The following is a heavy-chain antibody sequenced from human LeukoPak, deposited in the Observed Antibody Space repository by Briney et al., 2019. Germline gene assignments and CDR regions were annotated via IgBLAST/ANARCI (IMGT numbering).Heavy chain of an antibody. D-gene: IGHD3-16*01. V-gene: IGHV1-2*02. CDR2: INPKIGDT. J-gene: IGHJ4*02. Sequence: ASVKVSCKASGYTFTDSYMHWVRQAPGQGLEWMGWINPKIGDTKYAQKFQGRVTMARDTSISTVYMELSSLRSEDTAVYYCASTEGGYWGQGTLVTVSS. CDR1: GYTFTDSY. CDR3: ASTEGGY.